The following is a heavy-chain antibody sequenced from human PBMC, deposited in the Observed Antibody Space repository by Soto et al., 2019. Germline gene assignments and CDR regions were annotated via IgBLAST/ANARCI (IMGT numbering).Heavy chain of an antibody. V-gene: IGHV1-69*01. CDR1: VGTFSSYA. CDR3: ARDPATTWAWYFDY. D-gene: IGHD4-17*01. J-gene: IGHJ4*02. CDR2: IIPIFGTA. Sequence: QVQLVQSGAEVKKPGSSVKVSCKASVGTFSSYAISWVRQAPGQGLEWMGGIIPIFGTANYAQKFQGRVTITADESTSTAYMELSSLRSEDTAVYYCARDPATTWAWYFDYWGQGTLVTVSS.